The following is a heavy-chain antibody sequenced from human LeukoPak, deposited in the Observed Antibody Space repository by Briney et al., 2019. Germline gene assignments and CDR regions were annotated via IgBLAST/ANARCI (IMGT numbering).Heavy chain of an antibody. CDR3: ARDCGYSYGYGY. Sequence: GGSLRLSCAASGFTFSSYSMNWVRQAPGKGLECVSSISSSSSYIYYADSVKGRFTISRDNAKNALYLQMNSQRAEDTAVYYCARDCGYSYGYGYWGQGTLVTVSS. CDR1: GFTFSSYS. CDR2: ISSSSSYI. D-gene: IGHD5-18*01. V-gene: IGHV3-21*01. J-gene: IGHJ4*02.